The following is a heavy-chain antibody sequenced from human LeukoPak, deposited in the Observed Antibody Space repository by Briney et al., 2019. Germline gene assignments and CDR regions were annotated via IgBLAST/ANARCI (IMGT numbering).Heavy chain of an antibody. V-gene: IGHV3-9*01. Sequence: PGGSLRLSCAASGFTFDDYAMHWVRQAPGKGLEWVSGISWNSGSIGYADSVKGRFTISRDNAKNSLYLQMNSLRAEDTALYYCAKEAGEGTFFDYWGQGTLVTVSS. CDR1: GFTFDDYA. J-gene: IGHJ4*02. CDR2: ISWNSGSI. D-gene: IGHD7-27*01. CDR3: AKEAGEGTFFDY.